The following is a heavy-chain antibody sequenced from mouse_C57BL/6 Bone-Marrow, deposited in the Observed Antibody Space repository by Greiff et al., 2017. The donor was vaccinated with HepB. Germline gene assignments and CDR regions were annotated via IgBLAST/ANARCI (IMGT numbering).Heavy chain of an antibody. CDR1: GYTFTSYW. V-gene: IGHV1-55*01. D-gene: IGHD2-1*01. Sequence: QVQLQQPGAELVKPGASVKMSCKASGYTFTSYWITWVKQRPGQGLEWIGDIYPGSGSTNYNEKFKSKATLTVDTSSSTAYMQLSSLTSEDSAVYYCARRAIYYGPYYAMDYWGQGTSVTVSS. CDR2: IYPGSGST. CDR3: ARRAIYYGPYYAMDY. J-gene: IGHJ4*01.